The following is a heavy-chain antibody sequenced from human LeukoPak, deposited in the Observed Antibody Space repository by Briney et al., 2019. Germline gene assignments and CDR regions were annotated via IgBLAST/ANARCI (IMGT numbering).Heavy chain of an antibody. CDR3: ARSSLTYYYDSSGYYGFDY. V-gene: IGHV1-69*06. CDR2: IIPIFGTA. CDR1: GGTFSSYA. J-gene: IGHJ4*02. Sequence: SVKVSCKASGGTFSSYAISWVRQAPGQGLEWMGGIIPIFGTANYAQKFQGRVTITADKSTSTAYMELSSLRSEDTAVYYCARSSLTYYYDSSGYYGFDYWGQGTLVTVSS. D-gene: IGHD3-22*01.